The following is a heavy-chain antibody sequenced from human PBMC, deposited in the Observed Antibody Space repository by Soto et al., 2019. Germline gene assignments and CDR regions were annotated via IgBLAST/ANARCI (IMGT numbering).Heavy chain of an antibody. D-gene: IGHD2-15*01. CDR2: IFYTGSA. Sequence: QLQLQESGPGLVKPSETLSLTCSVSGGSIIRSDYYWGWVRLPPGKGLEWIGTIFYTGSADYNPSPRSRVSFPIDTPKNNFSLRMTSVTAADTAVYYLARLPFSRPSPRMAFDPCGQGTLVTVSS. CDR1: GGSIIRSDYY. V-gene: IGHV4-39*02. CDR3: ARLPFSRPSPRMAFDP. J-gene: IGHJ5*02.